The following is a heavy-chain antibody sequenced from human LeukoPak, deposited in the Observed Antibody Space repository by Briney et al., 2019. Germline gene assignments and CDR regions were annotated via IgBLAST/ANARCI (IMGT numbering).Heavy chain of an antibody. CDR1: GYTFTDYF. J-gene: IGHJ5*01. CDR2: INCNSGCT. CDR3: ARDSGLDS. V-gene: IGHV1-2*02. Sequence: ASVNVSCKPSGYTFTDYFIHWVRQAPGQGLEWMGWINCNSGCTNYAQKFHGRVTLTRDTSISTAYMELNRLRSDDTAVYYCARDSGLDSWGQGTLVTVSS. D-gene: IGHD5-12*01.